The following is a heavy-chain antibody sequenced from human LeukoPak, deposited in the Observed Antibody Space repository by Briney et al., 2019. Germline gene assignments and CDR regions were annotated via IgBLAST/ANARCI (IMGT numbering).Heavy chain of an antibody. CDR3: ARVSGGDYVFDY. D-gene: IGHD4-17*01. Sequence: SVKVSCKASGGTFSSYAISWVRQAPGQGLEWMGRIIPILGIANYTQKFQGRVTITADKSTSTAYMELSSLRSEDTAVYYCARVSGGDYVFDYWGQGTLVTVSS. CDR2: IIPILGIA. CDR1: GGTFSSYA. J-gene: IGHJ4*02. V-gene: IGHV1-69*04.